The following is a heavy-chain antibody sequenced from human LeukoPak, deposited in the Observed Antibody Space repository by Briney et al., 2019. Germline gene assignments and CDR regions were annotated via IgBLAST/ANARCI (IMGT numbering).Heavy chain of an antibody. CDR1: GFTFNNYW. D-gene: IGHD3-10*01. CDR3: ARDRGGLLWF. J-gene: IGHJ4*02. V-gene: IGHV3-7*01. Sequence: GGSLRLSCVASGFTFNNYWMSWVRQPPGKGLEWVANIKQDTREKYYVDSVKGRFTIPRDNAKNSLYLQMNSLRAEDTAVYYCARDRGGLLWFGGQGTLVTVSS. CDR2: IKQDTREK.